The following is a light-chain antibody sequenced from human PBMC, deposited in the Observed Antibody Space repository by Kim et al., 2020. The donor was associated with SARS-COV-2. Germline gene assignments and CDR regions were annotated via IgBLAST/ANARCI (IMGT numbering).Light chain of an antibody. CDR1: RGSIASTS. CDR3: QSHDGSPWV. CDR2: EDN. J-gene: IGLJ3*02. Sequence: GKSVTIGCTRSRGSIASTSVQWYQQRPGSSPTIVIYEDNRRPSGVPDRFSASIDSSSNSAPLTISGLKTEDEADYYCQSHDGSPWVFGGGTQLTVL. V-gene: IGLV6-57*01.